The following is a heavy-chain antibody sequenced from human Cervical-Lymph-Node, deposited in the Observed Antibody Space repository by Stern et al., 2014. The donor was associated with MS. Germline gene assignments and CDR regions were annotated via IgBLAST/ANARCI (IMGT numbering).Heavy chain of an antibody. CDR3: ARDLGVGPSVS. CDR2: IIPVLGTT. CDR1: GGTFSRSS. V-gene: IGHV1-69*06. J-gene: IGHJ5*02. Sequence: MQLVESGAELKKPGSSVKGSCKASGGTFSRSSFSWVRQAPGQGLEWMGGIIPVLGTTNYAPKFQGRVTITADKSTTTVYMALSSLRSEDTAVYYCARDLGVGPSVSWGQGTVVTVSS. D-gene: IGHD5/OR15-5a*01.